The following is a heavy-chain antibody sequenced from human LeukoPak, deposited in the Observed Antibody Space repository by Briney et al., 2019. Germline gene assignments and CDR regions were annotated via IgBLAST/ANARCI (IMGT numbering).Heavy chain of an antibody. Sequence: GGSLRLSCAASVFTFSRYGMQWVRQAPGKGLEWVAFIRYDGSNKYYADSVKGRFTISRDNSKNTLYLQMNSLRAEDTAVYYCANNCGGDCPEYFQHWGQGTLVTVSS. CDR3: ANNCGGDCPEYFQH. J-gene: IGHJ1*01. D-gene: IGHD2-21*02. V-gene: IGHV3-30*02. CDR2: IRYDGSNK. CDR1: VFTFSRYG.